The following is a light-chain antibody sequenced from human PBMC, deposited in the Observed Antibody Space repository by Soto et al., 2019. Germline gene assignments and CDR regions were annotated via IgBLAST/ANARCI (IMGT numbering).Light chain of an antibody. CDR2: GDN. CDR3: QSYDISLHNYV. CDR1: TSNIGAPYD. Sequence: QSVLTQPPSVSGAPGQRVSISCTGSTSNIGAPYDVHWYQHLPGAAPKLLIYGDNNRPSGVPDRFSGSKSDTSASLAITSLQAEDEADYYCQSYDISLHNYVFGTGTKVTVL. V-gene: IGLV1-40*01. J-gene: IGLJ1*01.